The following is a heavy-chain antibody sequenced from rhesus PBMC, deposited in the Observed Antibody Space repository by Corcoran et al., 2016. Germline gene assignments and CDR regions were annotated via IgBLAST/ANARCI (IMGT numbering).Heavy chain of an antibody. Sequence: QVQLQESGPGLVKPSETLSLTCAVSGGSISDSYYWNWIRQPPGKGLECVGNIYGNSLKTYDNPSHKSRSTISKATTKNQFCRKLSSVTAADTAVYYCARITSGYSDYFDYWGQGVLVTVSS. CDR1: GGSISDSYY. CDR3: ARITSGYSDYFDY. D-gene: IGHD5-24*01. J-gene: IGHJ4*01. V-gene: IGHV4S9*01. CDR2: IYGNSLKT.